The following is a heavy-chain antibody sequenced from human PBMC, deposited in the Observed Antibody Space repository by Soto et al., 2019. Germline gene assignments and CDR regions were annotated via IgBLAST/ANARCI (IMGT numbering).Heavy chain of an antibody. V-gene: IGHV3-30*18. CDR1: GFTFSSYG. J-gene: IGHJ6*02. Sequence: GGSLRLSCAASGFTFSSYGMHWVRQAPGKGLEWVAVILYDGSNKYYADSVKCRFTISRDNSKNTLYFQMSSLRSEDTAVYYCVNGPLTYYDILTGRYYYGMDVWGQGTTVTVS. CDR2: ILYDGSNK. CDR3: VNGPLTYYDILTGRYYYGMDV. D-gene: IGHD3-9*01.